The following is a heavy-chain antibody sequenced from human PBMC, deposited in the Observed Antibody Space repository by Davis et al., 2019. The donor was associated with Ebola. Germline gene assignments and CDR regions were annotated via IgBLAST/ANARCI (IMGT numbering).Heavy chain of an antibody. Sequence: GESLKISCAASGFTFSTYGIHWVRQAPGKGLAWVAFISYEGSSTYYADSVKGRFTISRDNSKNTLFLQMNSLRAEDTAVYYCAKDLDSGWYCLFYWGQGTLVTVSS. D-gene: IGHD6-19*01. J-gene: IGHJ4*02. CDR3: AKDLDSGWYCLFY. CDR1: GFTFSTYG. V-gene: IGHV3-30*18. CDR2: ISYEGSST.